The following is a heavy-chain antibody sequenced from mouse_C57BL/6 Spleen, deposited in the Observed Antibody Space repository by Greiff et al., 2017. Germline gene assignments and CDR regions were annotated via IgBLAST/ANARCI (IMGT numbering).Heavy chain of an antibody. Sequence: VQLKESGAELVKPGASVKLSCKASGYTFTSYWMHWVKQRPGQGLEWIGMIHPNSGSTNYNEKFKSKATLTVDKSSSTAYMQLSSLTSEDSAVYYCARSDYYGSSLDYWGQGTTLTVSS. CDR1: GYTFTSYW. V-gene: IGHV1-64*01. J-gene: IGHJ2*01. CDR2: IHPNSGST. CDR3: ARSDYYGSSLDY. D-gene: IGHD1-1*01.